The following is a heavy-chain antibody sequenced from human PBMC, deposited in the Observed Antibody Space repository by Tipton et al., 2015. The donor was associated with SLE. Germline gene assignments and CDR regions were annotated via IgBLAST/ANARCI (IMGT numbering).Heavy chain of an antibody. Sequence: SLRFSCAASKFTFSKYAMSWVRQAPGKGLEWVSIIYSGGSSTYYADSVKGRFAISRDNSKNTLYLQMNSLRAEDTAVYYCARDPPGRLGAFDIWGQGTMVTVSS. V-gene: IGHV3-23*03. CDR2: IYSGGSST. CDR3: ARDPPGRLGAFDI. J-gene: IGHJ3*02. CDR1: KFTFSKYA. D-gene: IGHD3-9*01.